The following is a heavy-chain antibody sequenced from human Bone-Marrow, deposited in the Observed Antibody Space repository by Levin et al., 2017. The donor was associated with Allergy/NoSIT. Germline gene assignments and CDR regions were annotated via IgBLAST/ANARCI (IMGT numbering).Heavy chain of an antibody. V-gene: IGHV4-39*07. Sequence: SETLSLTCTVSGGSIRSSTDYWGWIRQPPGKGLEWIGYIFYSGSIDYNPSLQSRVTISVDTSKNQLSLKLTSVTAADTAVYYCARAPPFHYDGSGFLLAYGYFDYWGQGILVTVSS. CDR1: GGSIRSSTDY. J-gene: IGHJ4*02. CDR2: IFYSGSI. D-gene: IGHD3-22*01. CDR3: ARAPPFHYDGSGFLLAYGYFDY.